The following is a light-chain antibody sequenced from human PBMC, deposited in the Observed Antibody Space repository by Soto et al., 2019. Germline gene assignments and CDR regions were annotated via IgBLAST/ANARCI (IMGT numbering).Light chain of an antibody. CDR2: EVS. V-gene: IGLV2-14*01. J-gene: IGLJ2*01. CDR1: SSDVGVYNY. Sequence: QSALTQPASVSGSPGQSITISCSGTSSDVGVYNYVSWYQQHPGKAPKLMIYEVSNRPSGVSNRFSGSKSGKTASLTISGLQAEDEGDYYCSSYTGSSTPLFGGGTKVTV. CDR3: SSYTGSSTPL.